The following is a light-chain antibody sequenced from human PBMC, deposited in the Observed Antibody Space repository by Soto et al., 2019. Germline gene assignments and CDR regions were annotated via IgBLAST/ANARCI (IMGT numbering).Light chain of an antibody. V-gene: IGLV1-40*01. J-gene: IGLJ2*01. Sequence: QSVLTQPPSVSGAPGQRVTISCTGSSSNIGAGYDVHWYQQLPGTAPKLLIYGNSNRPSGVPDRFSGSKSGTSASLAITGLQAEDEADYYCQSYDSSLSGCVVFVGGTKLTVL. CDR2: GNS. CDR3: QSYDSSLSGCVV. CDR1: SSNIGAGYD.